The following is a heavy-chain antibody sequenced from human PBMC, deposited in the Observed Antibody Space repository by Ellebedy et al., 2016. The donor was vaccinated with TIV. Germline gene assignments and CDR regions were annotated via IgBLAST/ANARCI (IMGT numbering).Heavy chain of an antibody. D-gene: IGHD6-19*01. Sequence: MPSETLSLSCTVSGGSISSSSWSWIRQPPGKGLEWIGDISYSGSTTYNPSLKSRVSMSVDTSKNHFSLKLSSVTAADTAVYYCARWLRGALVFDSWGLGTLVTVSS. V-gene: IGHV4-59*08. J-gene: IGHJ4*02. CDR1: GGSISSSS. CDR3: ARWLRGALVFDS. CDR2: ISYSGST.